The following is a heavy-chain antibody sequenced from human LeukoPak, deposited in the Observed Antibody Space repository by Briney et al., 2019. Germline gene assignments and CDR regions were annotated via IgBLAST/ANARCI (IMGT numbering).Heavy chain of an antibody. CDR3: AKDQTPLLLCPDY. Sequence: GGSLRLSCAASGFTFSNYEMHWVRQAPGKGLEWVSYISSSGSDIYYADSVKGRFTISRDNAKNSLYLHMNSLRAEDTAVYYCAKDQTPLLLCPDYWGQGTLVTVSS. V-gene: IGHV3-48*03. CDR1: GFTFSNYE. D-gene: IGHD3-10*01. CDR2: ISSSGSDI. J-gene: IGHJ4*02.